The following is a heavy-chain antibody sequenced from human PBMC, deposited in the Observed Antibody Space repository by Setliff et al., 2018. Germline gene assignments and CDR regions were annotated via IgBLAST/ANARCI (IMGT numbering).Heavy chain of an antibody. V-gene: IGHV1-18*04. CDR3: ARLVRFCARTACQNVAGDEA. CDR1: GYMFKSYG. Sequence: GASVKVSCKASGYMFKSYGINWMRQAPGQGFEWMGWISPYNDNTKSAQKFQGRITLTTDTTTTTAYLELRSLRPDDTAVYYCARLVRFCARTACQNVAGDEAWGQGTLVTVSS. D-gene: IGHD2-21*01. J-gene: IGHJ5*01. CDR2: ISPYNDNT.